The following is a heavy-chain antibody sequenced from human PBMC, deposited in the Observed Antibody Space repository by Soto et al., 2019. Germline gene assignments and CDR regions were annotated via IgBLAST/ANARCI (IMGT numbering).Heavy chain of an antibody. Sequence: GESLKISCTGFGYTFTTFWISWVRQMPGRGLEWMGRIDPRDSYTNYSPSFQGHGTISGDKSISTVYLQWASLKASDTAMYYCARLYCSSSTCDSWFDPWGQGTLVTVSS. V-gene: IGHV5-10-1*01. CDR1: GYTFTTFW. CDR2: IDPRDSYT. CDR3: ARLYCSSSTCDSWFDP. J-gene: IGHJ5*02. D-gene: IGHD2-2*01.